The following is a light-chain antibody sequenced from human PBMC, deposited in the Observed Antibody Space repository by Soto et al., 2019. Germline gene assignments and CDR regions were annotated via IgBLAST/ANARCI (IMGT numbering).Light chain of an antibody. CDR2: AAS. CDR1: QSVNSW. CDR3: QQYNSHSWT. Sequence: DIHRTQSASTLSPFFGNRVTIPCRAIQSVNSWLAWYQQRPGKAPNLLIYAASTLESGAPSRFSGSSYGTDFPLTISRLQTDDFATYYCQQYNSHSWTFGQGTKVDIK. J-gene: IGKJ1*01. V-gene: IGKV1-5*01.